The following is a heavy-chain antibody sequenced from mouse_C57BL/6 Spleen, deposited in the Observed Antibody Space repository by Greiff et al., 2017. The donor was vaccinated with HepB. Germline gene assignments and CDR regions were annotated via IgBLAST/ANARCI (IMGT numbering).Heavy chain of an antibody. CDR3: ARHLTTVVAPPAY. D-gene: IGHD1-1*01. CDR2: ISNGGGST. V-gene: IGHV5-12*01. CDR1: GFTFSDYY. J-gene: IGHJ3*01. Sequence: DVMLVESGGGLVQPGGSLKLSCAASGFTFSDYYMYWVRQTPEKRLEWVAYISNGGGSTYYPDTVKGRFTISRDNAKTTLYLQMSRLYSEDTAMYYCARHLTTVVAPPAYWGQGTLVTVSA.